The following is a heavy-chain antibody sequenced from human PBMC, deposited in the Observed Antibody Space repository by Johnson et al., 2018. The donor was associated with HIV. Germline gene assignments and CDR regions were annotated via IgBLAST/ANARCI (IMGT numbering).Heavy chain of an antibody. D-gene: IGHD6-19*01. V-gene: IGHV3-11*01. CDR3: AKDGERAVAAAFDI. CDR1: GFTFSDYY. Sequence: QVQLVESGGGLVKPGGSQRLSCAVSGFTFSDYYMSWIRQAPGKGLEWVSYISSSGTIIYYADSVKGRFTISRDNAKNSLYLQMNSLRAEDTAVYYCAKDGERAVAAAFDIWGQGTMVTVSS. CDR2: ISSSGTII. J-gene: IGHJ3*02.